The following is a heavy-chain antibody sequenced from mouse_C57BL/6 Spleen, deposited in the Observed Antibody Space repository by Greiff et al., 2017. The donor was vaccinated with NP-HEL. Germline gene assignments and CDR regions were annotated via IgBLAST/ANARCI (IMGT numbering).Heavy chain of an antibody. CDR1: GYTFTDYE. V-gene: IGHV1-15*01. J-gene: IGHJ3*01. CDR2: IDPETGGT. CDR3: VTPTGGTRWFAY. D-gene: IGHD1-1*02. Sequence: QVQLQQSGAELVRPGASVTLSCKASGYTFTDYEMHWVKQTPVHGLEWIGAIDPETGGTAYNQKFKGKAILTADKSSSTAYMELRSLTSEDSAVYYCVTPTGGTRWFAYWGQGTLVTVSA.